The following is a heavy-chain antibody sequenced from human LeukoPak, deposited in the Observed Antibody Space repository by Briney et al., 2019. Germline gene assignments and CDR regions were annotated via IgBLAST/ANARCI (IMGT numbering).Heavy chain of an antibody. CDR2: ISGDGGST. V-gene: IGHV3-43*02. CDR3: AKGLDIVVVPAANSAPAQGMDV. CDR1: GFTFDDYA. Sequence: GGSLRLSCTVSGFTFDDYAMHWVRQAPGKGLEWVSLISGDGGSTYYADSVKGRFTISRDKSKNSPYLQMSSLRTEDTALYYCAKGLDIVVVPAANSAPAQGMDVWGQGTTVTVSS. D-gene: IGHD2-2*03. J-gene: IGHJ6*02.